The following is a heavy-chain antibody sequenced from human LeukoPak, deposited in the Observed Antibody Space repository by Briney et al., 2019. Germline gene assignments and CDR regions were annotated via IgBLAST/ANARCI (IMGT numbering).Heavy chain of an antibody. Sequence: GGSLRLSCVVSGFTFSSYWMSWVRQAPGKGLEWVANIKQDGSEKYCVDSVRGRFTISRDNAKNSLYLQMNSLRAEDTAVYYCAREAVKEEAAAGFDYWGQGTLVTVSS. V-gene: IGHV3-7*01. D-gene: IGHD6-13*01. J-gene: IGHJ4*02. CDR2: IKQDGSEK. CDR1: GFTFSSYW. CDR3: AREAVKEEAAAGFDY.